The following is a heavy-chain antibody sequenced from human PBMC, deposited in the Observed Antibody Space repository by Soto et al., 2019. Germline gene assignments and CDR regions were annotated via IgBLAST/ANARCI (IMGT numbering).Heavy chain of an antibody. D-gene: IGHD3-22*01. CDR1: GGSISSGGYY. J-gene: IGHJ4*02. CDR3: ARADSSGYPYFDY. V-gene: IGHV4-31*03. CDR2: IYYSGST. Sequence: QVQLQESGPGLVKPSQTLSLTYTVSGGSISSGGYYWSWIRQHPGKGLEWIGYIYYSGSTYYNPSLKSRVTISVDTSKNQFSLKLSSVTAADTAVYYCARADSSGYPYFDYWGQGTLVTVSS.